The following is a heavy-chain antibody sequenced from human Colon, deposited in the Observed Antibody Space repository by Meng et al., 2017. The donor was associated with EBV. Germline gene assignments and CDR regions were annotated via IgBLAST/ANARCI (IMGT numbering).Heavy chain of an antibody. CDR1: GCSVSSGGYY. J-gene: IGHJ4*02. CDR3: ARVSSDWDYFDY. D-gene: IGHD3-22*01. Sequence: QGRLQESGPGLVKPSQTLYLTCTVSGCSVSSGGYYWAGIRQHPGKGLEGFGHTYYSGRTFYNQSLKRRVIISIDTSKNAFSLNLRSVTAADTAVYYCARVSSDWDYFDYWGQGTLVTVSS. CDR2: TYYSGRT. V-gene: IGHV4-31*03.